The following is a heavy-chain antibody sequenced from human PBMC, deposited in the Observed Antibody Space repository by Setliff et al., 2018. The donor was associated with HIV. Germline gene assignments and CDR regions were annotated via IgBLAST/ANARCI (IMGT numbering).Heavy chain of an antibody. CDR2: MKYDGTEI. J-gene: IGHJ3*01. D-gene: IGHD3-9*01. Sequence: GGSLRLSCAASGFAFSFYAMNWVRQAPGKGLEWVANMKYDGTEIYYVDAVKGRFTISRDNAKKSVFLHMNSLRGEGTAVYYCVREGEYFDTIGHYLVRRFFDLWGQGTMVTVSS. V-gene: IGHV3-7*01. CDR1: GFAFSFYA. CDR3: VREGEYFDTIGHYLVRRFFDL.